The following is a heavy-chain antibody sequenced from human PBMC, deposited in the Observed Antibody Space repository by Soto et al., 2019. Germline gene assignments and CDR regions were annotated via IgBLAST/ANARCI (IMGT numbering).Heavy chain of an antibody. CDR2: INHSGST. CDR3: ARDKITGLFDY. D-gene: IGHD2-8*02. J-gene: IGHJ4*02. CDR1: GGSFSGYY. V-gene: IGHV4-34*01. Sequence: QVQLQQWGAGLLKPSETLSLTCAVYGGSFSGYYCTWIRQPPGTGLEWIGEINHSGSTNYNPSLKRRATIAVDTSKNQFSPKLTSVTAAETAVYYFARDKITGLFDYWGQGTLVTVSS.